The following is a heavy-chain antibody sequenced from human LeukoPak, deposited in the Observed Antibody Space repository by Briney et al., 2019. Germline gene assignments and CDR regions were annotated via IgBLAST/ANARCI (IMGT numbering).Heavy chain of an antibody. CDR1: GFTFGDYA. Sequence: GRSLRLSCTASGFTFGDYAMSWVRQAPGKGLEWVGFIRSKAYGGTTEYAASVKGRFTISRDDSKSIAYLQMNSLKTEDTAVYYCTRCDDFWSGQNYYYYYMDVWGKGTTVTVSS. CDR2: IRSKAYGGTT. D-gene: IGHD3-3*01. CDR3: TRCDDFWSGQNYYYYYMDV. V-gene: IGHV3-49*04. J-gene: IGHJ6*03.